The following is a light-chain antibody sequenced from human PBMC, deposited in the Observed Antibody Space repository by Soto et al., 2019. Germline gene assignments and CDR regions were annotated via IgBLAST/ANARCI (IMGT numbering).Light chain of an antibody. J-gene: IGKJ5*01. CDR2: AAS. CDR1: QSIGSF. CDR3: QESYTVPIT. V-gene: IGKV1-39*01. Sequence: DIQMTQSPSSLSASVGDRVTISCRASQSIGSFLNWYQHKPGKAPNLLIYAASSLQSGVPSRFSGSGSGTDFTLTISSLQREAFATYYCQESYTVPITFGQGTRLEIK.